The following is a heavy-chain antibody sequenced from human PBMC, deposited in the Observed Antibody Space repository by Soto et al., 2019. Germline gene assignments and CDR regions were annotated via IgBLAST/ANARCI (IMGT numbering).Heavy chain of an antibody. V-gene: IGHV3-23*01. CDR2: ISGSGGST. D-gene: IGHD6-19*01. CDR1: GFTFSSYA. J-gene: IGHJ3*02. Sequence: GGSLRLSCAASGFTFSSYAMSWVRQAPGKGLEWVSAISGSGGSTYYADSVKGRLTISRDNSKNTLYLQMNSLRAEDTAVYYCANSPGSSSGYDAFDIWGQGTMVTVSS. CDR3: ANSPGSSSGYDAFDI.